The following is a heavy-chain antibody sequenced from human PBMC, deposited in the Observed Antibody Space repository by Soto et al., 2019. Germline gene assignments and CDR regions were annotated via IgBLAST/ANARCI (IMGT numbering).Heavy chain of an antibody. CDR2: IHSGGIT. J-gene: IGHJ4*02. CDR1: GFTVSHNY. Sequence: PGGSLRLSCAASGFTVSHNYMTWVRQAPGMGLEWVSVIHSGGITRYADSVKGRFTISRDNSKNTLNLQMNSPRAEDTAVYYCATSTVAPYFDYWGQGTLVTVSS. V-gene: IGHV3-53*01. CDR3: ATSTVAPYFDY. D-gene: IGHD4-17*01.